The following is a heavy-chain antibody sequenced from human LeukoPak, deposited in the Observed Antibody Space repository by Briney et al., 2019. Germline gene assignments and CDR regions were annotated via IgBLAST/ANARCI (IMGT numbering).Heavy chain of an antibody. Sequence: PGGSLRLSCAASGFTFSSYGMHWVRQAPGKGLEWVAFIRYDGSNKYYADSMKGRFTISRDNSKNTLYLQMNSLRAEDTVVYYCAKDSKIVGATFRSYHYMDVWGKGTAVTVSS. J-gene: IGHJ6*03. D-gene: IGHD1-26*01. CDR3: AKDSKIVGATFRSYHYMDV. V-gene: IGHV3-30*02. CDR2: IRYDGSNK. CDR1: GFTFSSYG.